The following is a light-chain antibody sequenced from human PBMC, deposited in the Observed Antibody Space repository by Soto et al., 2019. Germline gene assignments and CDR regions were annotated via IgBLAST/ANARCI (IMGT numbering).Light chain of an antibody. CDR1: QTISSNF. CDR2: GAS. CDR3: QQYGASPRT. Sequence: IVLTPSPSTLSLSPGERATLSCRASQTISSNFLAWYQQKRGQAPRLLIHGASNRATGIPDRFSGSGSGTDFTLTITRLEPEDFAVYYCQQYGASPRTFGQGTKVDIK. V-gene: IGKV3-20*01. J-gene: IGKJ1*01.